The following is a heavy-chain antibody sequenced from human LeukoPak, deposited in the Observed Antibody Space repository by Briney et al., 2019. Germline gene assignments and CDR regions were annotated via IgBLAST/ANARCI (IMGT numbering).Heavy chain of an antibody. J-gene: IGHJ4*02. CDR2: MNPNSGST. D-gene: IGHD5/OR15-5a*01. CDR3: GRRVYDGKTVGY. CDR1: GYTLTSYD. V-gene: IGHV1-8*01. Sequence: ASVKVSCKASGYTLTSYDINWVRQATGQGLEWMGWMNPNSGSTGYAQRFQGRVTMTRNTSISTAYMELSSLTSEDTAVYYCGRRVYDGKTVGYWGQGTLVTVSS.